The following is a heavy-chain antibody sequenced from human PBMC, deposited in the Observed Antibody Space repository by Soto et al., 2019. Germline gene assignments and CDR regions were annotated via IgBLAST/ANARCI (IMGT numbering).Heavy chain of an antibody. Sequence: QVQLVQSGAEVKKPGSSVRISCAASGATFKDYTFTWVRRAPGQGLEWMGRVIPILDASNYAEKFQDRVTITADRSTSTVYMELSGLKSEDSAIYYCASGKSQMSQDRMGFYYYMDVWGKGTTVTVSS. CDR1: GATFKDYT. J-gene: IGHJ6*03. CDR2: VIPILDAS. CDR3: ASGKSQMSQDRMGFYYYMDV. D-gene: IGHD2-15*01. V-gene: IGHV1-69*08.